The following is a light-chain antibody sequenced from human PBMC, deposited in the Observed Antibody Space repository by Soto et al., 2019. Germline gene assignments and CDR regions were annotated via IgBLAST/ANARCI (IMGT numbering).Light chain of an antibody. Sequence: DVQMTQSPSFLSVYIRDTVTVNSPADLHINVYLNCYQQQPGKAPKLLIYDASNLQAGVPSRFSACGSGTDFTLTISSLQPEAIATYYCQQYDSQPLTFGGGNKVELK. CDR1: LHINVY. J-gene: IGKJ4*01. CDR3: QQYDSQPLT. V-gene: IGKV1-33*01. CDR2: DAS.